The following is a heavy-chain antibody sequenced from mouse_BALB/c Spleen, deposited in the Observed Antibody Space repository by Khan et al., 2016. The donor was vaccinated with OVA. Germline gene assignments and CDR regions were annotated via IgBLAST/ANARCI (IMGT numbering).Heavy chain of an antibody. CDR3: ARLFDNYEAY. J-gene: IGHJ3*01. CDR1: GYTFTDYV. D-gene: IGHD1-3*01. Sequence: QVQLQQSGPELVKPGASVKMSCTASGYTFTDYVINWVKQRTGEGLEWIGDIYPGSGDNYYYEKLNGQATLTAEKSSSTAYMQLSRLISEESAVFFSARLFDNYEAYWGKGTLVTVSS. CDR2: IYPGSGDN. V-gene: IGHV1-81*01.